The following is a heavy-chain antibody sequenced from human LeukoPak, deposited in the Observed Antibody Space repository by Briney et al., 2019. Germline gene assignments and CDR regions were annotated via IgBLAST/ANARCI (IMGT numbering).Heavy chain of an antibody. D-gene: IGHD2-2*01. CDR3: ARDGGDCSSTSCYPDY. V-gene: IGHV3-33*01. CDR2: IWYDGSNK. CDR1: GFTFSSYG. Sequence: PGRSLRLSCAASGFTFSSYGMHWVRQAPGKGLEWVAVIWYDGSNKYYADSVKGRFTISRDNSKNTLYLQMNSLRAEDTAVYYCARDGGDCSSTSCYPDYWGQGTLVTVSS. J-gene: IGHJ4*02.